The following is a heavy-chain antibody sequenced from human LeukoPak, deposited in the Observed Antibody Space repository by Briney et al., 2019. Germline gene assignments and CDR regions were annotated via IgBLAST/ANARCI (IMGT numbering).Heavy chain of an antibody. CDR1: GGSISSGDYY. V-gene: IGHV4-30-4*01. CDR2: IYYSGST. D-gene: IGHD1-26*01. CDR3: ARIYSGSYGYYYYGMDV. J-gene: IGHJ6*02. Sequence: SETLSLTCTVSGGSISSGDYYWSWIRQPPGKGLEWIGYIYYSGSTYYNPSLKSRVTISVDTSKNQFSLKLSSVTAADTAVYYCARIYSGSYGYYYYGMDVWGQGTTVTVSS.